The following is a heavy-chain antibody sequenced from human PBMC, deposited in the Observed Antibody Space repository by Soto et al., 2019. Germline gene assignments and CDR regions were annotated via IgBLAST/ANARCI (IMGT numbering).Heavy chain of an antibody. Sequence: QVQLVESGGGVVQPGRSLRLSCAASGFTFSSYGMHWVRQAPGKGLEWVAVTSYDGSNKYYAESVKGRFTLSRDNSKNTMDLQMNSLRAEDTAVYYCAKEVMYYYYYGLDVWGQGTTVTVSS. CDR3: AKEVMYYYYYGLDV. V-gene: IGHV3-30*18. CDR2: TSYDGSNK. J-gene: IGHJ6*02. D-gene: IGHD2-21*01. CDR1: GFTFSSYG.